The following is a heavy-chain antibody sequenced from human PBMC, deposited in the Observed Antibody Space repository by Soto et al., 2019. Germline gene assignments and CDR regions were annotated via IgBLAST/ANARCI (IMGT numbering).Heavy chain of an antibody. V-gene: IGHV5-10-1*01. CDR2: IDPSDSYT. Sequence: GESLKISCKGSGYSFTSYWISWVRQMPGKGLEWMGRIDPSDSYTNYSPAFQGHVTISDDKSISNAYLEWSSLKASDSAMYYCARKCGGGRCYAKNYYYYYYMDVWGQGTTVTVFS. CDR3: ARKCGGGRCYAKNYYYYYYMDV. D-gene: IGHD2-15*01. J-gene: IGHJ6*02. CDR1: GYSFTSYW.